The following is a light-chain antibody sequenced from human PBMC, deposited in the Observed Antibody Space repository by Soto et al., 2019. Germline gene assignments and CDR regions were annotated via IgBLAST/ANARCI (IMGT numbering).Light chain of an antibody. CDR1: QSISSW. J-gene: IGKJ1*01. Sequence: DIQMTQSPSTLSASVGDRVTITCRASQSISSWLAWYQQKPGKAPKLLIYKASSLESGVPSRFSGSGSGTEFTLTISSLQPDDFATYYCQQYNIYSTFGQGTNVDIK. CDR3: QQYNIYST. CDR2: KAS. V-gene: IGKV1-5*03.